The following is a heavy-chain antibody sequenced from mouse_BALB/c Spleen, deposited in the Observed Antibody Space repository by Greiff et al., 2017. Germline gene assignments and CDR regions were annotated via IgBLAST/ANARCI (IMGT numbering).Heavy chain of an antibody. D-gene: IGHD1-1*01. CDR2: ISSGGST. CDR1: GFTFSSYA. CDR3: ARDYGSSYGYAMDY. J-gene: IGHJ4*01. Sequence: EVQVVESGGGLVKPGGSLKLSCAASGFTFSSYAMSWVRQTPEKRLEWVASISSGGSTYYPDSVKGRFTISRDNARNILYLQMSSLRSEDTAMYYCARDYGSSYGYAMDYWGQGTSVTVSS. V-gene: IGHV5-6-5*01.